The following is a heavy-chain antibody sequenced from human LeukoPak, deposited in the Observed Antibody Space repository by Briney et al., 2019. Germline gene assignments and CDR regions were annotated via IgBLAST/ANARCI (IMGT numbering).Heavy chain of an antibody. V-gene: IGHV4-34*01. CDR3: ARHGGFYFDS. Sequence: SETLSLTCGVSVGSFIGDYWSWIRQSPGKGLEWIGQVHHSGNANYNPSLRSRVTISIDTSKKQFSLKLSSVTATDTAVYYCARHGGFYFDSWGQGTLVTVSS. CDR1: VGSFIGDY. D-gene: IGHD3-16*01. CDR2: VHHSGNA. J-gene: IGHJ4*02.